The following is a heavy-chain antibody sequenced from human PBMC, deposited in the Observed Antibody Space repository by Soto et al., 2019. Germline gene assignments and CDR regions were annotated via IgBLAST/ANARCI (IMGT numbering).Heavy chain of an antibody. CDR3: AKDNSYSISCYYFDY. J-gene: IGHJ4*02. V-gene: IGHV3-9*01. D-gene: IGHD6-13*01. CDR1: GFTFDDYA. Sequence: GGSLRLSCAASGFTFDDYAMHWVRQAPGKGLEWVSGISWNSGSIGYADSVKGRFTISRDNAKNSLYLQMNSLRAEDTAVYYCAKDNSYSISCYYFDYWGQGTLVTVSS. CDR2: ISWNSGSI.